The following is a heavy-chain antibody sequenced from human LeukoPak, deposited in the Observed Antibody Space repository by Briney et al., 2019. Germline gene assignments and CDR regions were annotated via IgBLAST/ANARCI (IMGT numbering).Heavy chain of an antibody. J-gene: IGHJ5*02. V-gene: IGHV3-7*01. CDR1: GFTFSSYW. D-gene: IGHD3-10*01. Sequence: GGSLRLSCAASGFTFSSYWMSWVRQAPGKGLEWVANIKQDGSDKYYVDSVKGRFIISRDNVKNSLYLQMNSLRAEDTAVYYCARVNYGSASYDNWFDPWGQGTLVTVSS. CDR3: ARVNYGSASYDNWFDP. CDR2: IKQDGSDK.